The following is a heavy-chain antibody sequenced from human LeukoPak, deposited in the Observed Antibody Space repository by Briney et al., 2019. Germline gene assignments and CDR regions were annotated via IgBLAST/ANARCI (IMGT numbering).Heavy chain of an antibody. Sequence: ASVKVSCKASGGTFSSYAISWVRQAPGQGLEWMGGIIPIFGTANYAQKFQGRVTVTADKSTSTAYMELSSLRSEDTAVYYCATAPHQYYYDSSGSHFDYWGQGTLVTVSS. CDR2: IIPIFGTA. CDR1: GGTFSSYA. J-gene: IGHJ4*02. D-gene: IGHD3-22*01. V-gene: IGHV1-69*06. CDR3: ATAPHQYYYDSSGSHFDY.